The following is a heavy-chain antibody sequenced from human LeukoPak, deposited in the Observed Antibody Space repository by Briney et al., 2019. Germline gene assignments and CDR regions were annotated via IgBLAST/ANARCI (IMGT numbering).Heavy chain of an antibody. CDR2: IYYSGST. D-gene: IGHD6-13*01. V-gene: IGHV4-39*07. J-gene: IGHJ4*02. CDR1: GFSLSTSGVG. CDR3: ARDAAKAQLAYFDY. Sequence: ASGPTLVKPTQTLTLTCTFSGFSLSTSGVGVGWIRQPPGKGLEWIGSIYYSGSTYYNPSLKSRVTISVDTSKNQFSLKLSSVTAADTAVYYCARDAAKAQLAYFDYWGQGTLVTVSS.